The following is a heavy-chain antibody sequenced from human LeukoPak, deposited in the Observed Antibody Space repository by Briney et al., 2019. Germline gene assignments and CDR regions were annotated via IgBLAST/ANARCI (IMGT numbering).Heavy chain of an antibody. V-gene: IGHV1-18*01. D-gene: IGHD2-8*01. CDR1: GYTFTDYA. CDR3: ARDYCTNSLCYNNWFDP. J-gene: IGHJ5*02. CDR2: ISVYNGNT. Sequence: GASVKVSCKASGYTFTDYAISWVRQAPGQGLEWMGWISVYNGNTNYAEKVQGRVAMTTDTSTSTAYMELRSLRSDDTAVYYCARDYCTNSLCYNNWFDPRGQGTLVTVSS.